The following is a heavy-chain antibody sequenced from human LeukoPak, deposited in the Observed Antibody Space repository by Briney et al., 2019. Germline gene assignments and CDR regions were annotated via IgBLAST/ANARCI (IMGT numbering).Heavy chain of an antibody. D-gene: IGHD3-22*01. Sequence: GGSLRLSCAASGFTVSSYSMNWVRQAPGKGLEWVSYISSSSSTIYYADSVKGRFTISRDNAKNSLYLQMNSLRAEDTAVYSCARDHYDSSGYFNYFDYWGQGTLVTVSS. V-gene: IGHV3-48*01. CDR2: ISSSSSTI. CDR1: GFTVSSYS. CDR3: ARDHYDSSGYFNYFDY. J-gene: IGHJ4*02.